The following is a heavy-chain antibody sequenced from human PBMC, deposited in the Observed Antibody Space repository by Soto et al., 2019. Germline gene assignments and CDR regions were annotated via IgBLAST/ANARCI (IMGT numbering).Heavy chain of an antibody. D-gene: IGHD2-2*01. V-gene: IGHV3-53*01. CDR2: IYSGGST. Sequence: QGKGVEGVSVIYSGGSTHYADSVKGRFTISRDNSKNTLYLQMNSLRAEDTAVFFFQAEDGIRSTVPVSAFLLNRSSDL. CDR3: QAEDGIRSTVPVSAFLLNRSSDL. J-gene: IGHJ2*01.